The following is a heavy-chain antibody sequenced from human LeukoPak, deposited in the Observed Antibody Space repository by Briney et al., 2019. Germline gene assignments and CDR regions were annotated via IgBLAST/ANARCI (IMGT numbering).Heavy chain of an antibody. J-gene: IGHJ5*01. CDR3: ARIPYGGKVDS. CDR2: IYTSGGT. V-gene: IGHV4-61*08. D-gene: IGHD4-23*01. Sequence: SETLSLTCTVSGGSISSGGYYWSWIRQPPGKGLEWIGYIYTSGGTNYNPSLKSRVTMSVDTSKNQFSLKLRSVSAADTAVYYCARIPYGGKVDSWGQGTLVTVSS. CDR1: GGSISSGGYY.